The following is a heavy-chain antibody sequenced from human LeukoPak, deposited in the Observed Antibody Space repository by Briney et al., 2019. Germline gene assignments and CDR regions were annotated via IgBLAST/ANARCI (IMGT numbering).Heavy chain of an antibody. D-gene: IGHD2-2*01. J-gene: IGHJ4*02. CDR3: ARGGTDIVVVPAAIEIDY. V-gene: IGHV1-2*02. CDR1: GYTFTGYY. CDR2: INPNSGGT. Sequence: GASVKVSCKASGYTFTGYYMHWVRQAPGQGLEWMGWINPNSGGTNYAQKFQGRVTMTRDTSTSTAYMELSRLRSDDTAVYYCARGGTDIVVVPAAIEIDYWGQGTLVTVSS.